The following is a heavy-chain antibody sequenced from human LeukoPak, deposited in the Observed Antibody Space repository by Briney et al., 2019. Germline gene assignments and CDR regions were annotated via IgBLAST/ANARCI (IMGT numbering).Heavy chain of an antibody. Sequence: GGSLRLSCVGPGFAFHNYAMHWVRRPPGKGLEWVSAINRNSDTKAYADSVKGRFTISRDRARNSLYLQMDSLRPEDTALYYCAKDTGGNGAYFYAMDVWGQGTSVTVSS. CDR1: GFAFHNYA. CDR2: INRNSDTK. CDR3: AKDTGGNGAYFYAMDV. J-gene: IGHJ6*02. V-gene: IGHV3-9*01. D-gene: IGHD4-23*01.